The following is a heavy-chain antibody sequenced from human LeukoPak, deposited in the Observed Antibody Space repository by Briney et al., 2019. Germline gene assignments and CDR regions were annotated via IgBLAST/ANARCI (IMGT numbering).Heavy chain of an antibody. J-gene: IGHJ4*02. CDR2: ISAYNGNT. D-gene: IGHD6-6*01. CDR3: ARLEDSSSSAAGDY. Sequence: ASVKVSCKASGYTFTSYGISWVRQAPGQGLEWMGWISAYNGNTNYAQKLQGRVTMTTDTSTSTTYMELRSLRSDDTAVYYCARLEDSSSSAAGDYWGQGTLVTVSS. V-gene: IGHV1-18*01. CDR1: GYTFTSYG.